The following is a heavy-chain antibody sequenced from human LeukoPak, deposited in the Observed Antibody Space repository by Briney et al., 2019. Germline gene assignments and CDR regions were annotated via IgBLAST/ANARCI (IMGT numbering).Heavy chain of an antibody. CDR1: GGSFSGYY. CDR2: IDHSGRT. D-gene: IGHD2-15*01. Sequence: XETLSLTCAVYGGSFSGYYWSWIRQVPGKGPEWIGEIDHSGRTNANSSLRSRVTISVDMSKNQFSLRLNSVTAADTAVYYCARKSILTSGRKPYDYWDQGALVTVSS. V-gene: IGHV4-34*01. CDR3: ARKSILTSGRKPYDY. J-gene: IGHJ4*02.